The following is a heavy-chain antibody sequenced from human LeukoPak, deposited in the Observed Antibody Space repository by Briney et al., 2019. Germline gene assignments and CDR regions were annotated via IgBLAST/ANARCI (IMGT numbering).Heavy chain of an antibody. Sequence: GGSLRLSCTTSGFTFGDYAMSWVRQAPGKGLEWVGFIRGKAYGGTTEHAASVKGRFTISRDDSRRIVYLQMNSLKTEDTAVYYCTREGRGSDAFDYWGQGTLVTVSS. CDR1: GFTFGDYA. J-gene: IGHJ4*02. CDR3: TREGRGSDAFDY. CDR2: IRGKAYGGTT. V-gene: IGHV3-49*04. D-gene: IGHD3-16*01.